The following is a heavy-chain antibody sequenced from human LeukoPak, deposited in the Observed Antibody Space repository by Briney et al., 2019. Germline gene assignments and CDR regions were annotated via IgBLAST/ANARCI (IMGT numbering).Heavy chain of an antibody. CDR1: GFTFDDYA. Sequence: PGGSLRLSCAASGFTFDDYAMHWVRQAPGKGLEWVSGISWNSGSIGYADSVKGRFTISRDNAKNSLYLQMNSLRAGDTALYYCAKDRSSSGWPYYFDYWGQGTLVTVSS. CDR2: ISWNSGSI. V-gene: IGHV3-9*01. CDR3: AKDRSSSGWPYYFDY. J-gene: IGHJ4*02. D-gene: IGHD6-19*01.